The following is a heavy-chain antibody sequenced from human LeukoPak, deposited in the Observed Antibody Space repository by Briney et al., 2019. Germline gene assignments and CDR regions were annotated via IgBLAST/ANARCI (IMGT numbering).Heavy chain of an antibody. D-gene: IGHD2-15*01. Sequence: PGGSLRLSCAASGFTFDDYAMHWVRQAPGKGLEWVSLISWDGGSTYYADSVKGRFTISRDNSKNSLYLQMNSLRAEDTALYYCAKEAHRSGRSLGWFDPWGQGTLVTVSS. CDR2: ISWDGGST. V-gene: IGHV3-43D*03. CDR1: GFTFDDYA. CDR3: AKEAHRSGRSLGWFDP. J-gene: IGHJ5*02.